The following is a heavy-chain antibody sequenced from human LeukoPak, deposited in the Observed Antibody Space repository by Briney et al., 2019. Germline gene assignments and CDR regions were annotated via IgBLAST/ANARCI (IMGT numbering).Heavy chain of an antibody. CDR2: IDSDGSST. CDR1: GFTFSYYW. J-gene: IGHJ4*02. Sequence: GGSLRLSCAASGFTFSYYWMHWVRQGPGKGLVWVSRIDSDGSSTNYADSVKGRFTISRDNVKNTLYLQMNSLTAEGTAVYYCARDAVNWGQGTLVTVSS. CDR3: ARDAVN. D-gene: IGHD6-19*01. V-gene: IGHV3-74*01.